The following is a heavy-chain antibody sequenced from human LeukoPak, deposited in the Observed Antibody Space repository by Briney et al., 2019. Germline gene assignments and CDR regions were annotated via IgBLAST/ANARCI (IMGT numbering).Heavy chain of an antibody. CDR3: ARALRDFWSGYPPGIFDY. J-gene: IGHJ4*02. CDR1: GFTFSSYA. CDR2: ISYDGSNK. Sequence: GESLRLSCAASGFTFSSYAMHWVRQAPGKGLEWVAVISYDGSNKYYADSVKGRFTISRDNSKNTLYLQMNSLRAEDTAVYYCARALRDFWSGYPPGIFDYWGQGTLVTVSS. D-gene: IGHD3-3*01. V-gene: IGHV3-30-3*01.